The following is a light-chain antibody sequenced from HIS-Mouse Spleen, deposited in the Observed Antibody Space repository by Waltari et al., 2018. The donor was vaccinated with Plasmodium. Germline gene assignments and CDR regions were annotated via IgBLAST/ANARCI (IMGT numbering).Light chain of an antibody. CDR3: QSADSSGTYQV. CDR1: ALPKQY. J-gene: IGLJ2*01. CDR2: KDS. Sequence: SYELTQPPSVSVSPGQTASITCSGDALPKQYAYWYQQKPVQAPVLVIYKDSERPSGIPERFSGSSSGTTVTLTISGVQAEDEADYYCQSADSSGTYQVFGGGTKLTVL. V-gene: IGLV3-25*03.